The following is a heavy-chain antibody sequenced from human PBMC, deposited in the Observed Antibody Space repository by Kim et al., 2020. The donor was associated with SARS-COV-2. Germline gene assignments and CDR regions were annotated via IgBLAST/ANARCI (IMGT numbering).Heavy chain of an antibody. V-gene: IGHV3-33*01. J-gene: IGHJ1*01. D-gene: IGHD2-8*01. CDR1: GFTFTNFG. Sequence: GGSLRLSCAPSGFTFTNFGFHWVRQPPGKGLEWVAFIYYDGSIIKYADFVKGRFTISRDNAKNTLYLQMNSLRAEDTATYFCARFRGDCNKYSCHMDSWGQGTLVTVSS. CDR3: ARFRGDCNKYSCHMDS. CDR2: IYYDGSII.